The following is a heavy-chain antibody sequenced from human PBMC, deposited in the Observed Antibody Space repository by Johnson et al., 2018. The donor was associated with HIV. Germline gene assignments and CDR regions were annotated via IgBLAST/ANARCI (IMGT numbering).Heavy chain of an antibody. CDR3: AKDELYRRYALTAFDI. V-gene: IGHV3-15*01. Sequence: VQLVESGGGLVKPGGSLRLSCAASGFTFSNAWMSWVRQAPGKGLEWVGRIKSKTDGGTTDYAAPVKGRFTITRDDSKNTLYLQMNSLSAEDTAVYYCAKDELYRRYALTAFDIWGQGTMVTVSS. D-gene: IGHD2-8*02. CDR1: GFTFSNAW. CDR2: IKSKTDGGTT. J-gene: IGHJ3*02.